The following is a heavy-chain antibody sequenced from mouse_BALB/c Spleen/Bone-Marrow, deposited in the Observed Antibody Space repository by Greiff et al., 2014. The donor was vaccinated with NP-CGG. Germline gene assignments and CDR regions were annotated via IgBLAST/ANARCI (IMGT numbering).Heavy chain of an antibody. J-gene: IGHJ2*01. V-gene: IGHV2-9*02. CDR2: IWAGGST. Sequence: QVQLKESGPGLVAPSRSLSITCTVSGFSLTSYGVHWVRQPPGKGLEWLGVIWAGGSTNYYSALMSRLSISKDNSKSQVFLKMNSLQTDDTAMYYCARGFHLDYWGQGTTLTVSS. CDR3: ARGFHLDY. D-gene: IGHD1-2*01. CDR1: GFSLTSYG.